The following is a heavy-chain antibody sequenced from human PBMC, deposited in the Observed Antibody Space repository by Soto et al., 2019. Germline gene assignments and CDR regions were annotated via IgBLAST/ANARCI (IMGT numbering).Heavy chain of an antibody. Sequence: GGSLRLSCAASGFTFSSLAMSWVRQAPGKGLEWVSAISGSGGSTYYADSVKGRFTISRDNSKNTLYLQMNSLRAEDTAVYYCAKDRAAENWFDPWGQGTLVTVSS. V-gene: IGHV3-23*01. CDR3: AKDRAAENWFDP. CDR1: GFTFSSLA. J-gene: IGHJ5*02. CDR2: ISGSGGST. D-gene: IGHD6-25*01.